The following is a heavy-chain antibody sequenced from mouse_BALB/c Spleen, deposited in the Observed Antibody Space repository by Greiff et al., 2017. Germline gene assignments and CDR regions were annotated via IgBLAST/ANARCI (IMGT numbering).Heavy chain of an antibody. J-gene: IGHJ2*01. CDR1: GYAFTNYL. Sequence: VQLQQSGAELVRPGTSVKVSCKASGYAFTNYLIEWVKQRPGQGLEWIGVINPGSGGTNYNEKFKGKATLTADKSSSTAYMQLSSLTSDDSAVYSCASSRNNGTYAYWGKGTPPPVSS. D-gene: IGHD5-1*01. CDR3: ASSRNNGTYAY. CDR2: INPGSGGT. V-gene: IGHV1-54*01.